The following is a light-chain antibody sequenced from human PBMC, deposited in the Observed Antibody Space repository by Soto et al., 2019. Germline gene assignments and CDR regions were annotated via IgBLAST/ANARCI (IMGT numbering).Light chain of an antibody. Sequence: EIVLTQSPATLSLSPGERATLSCRASQSVSSYLAWYQQKPGQAPRLLIYDASNRATGIPARFSGSGSGTDFTLTISSLEPEDFAVYYCQQRSNWPGTFGPGTPVDIK. J-gene: IGKJ3*01. CDR3: QQRSNWPGT. CDR1: QSVSSY. CDR2: DAS. V-gene: IGKV3-11*01.